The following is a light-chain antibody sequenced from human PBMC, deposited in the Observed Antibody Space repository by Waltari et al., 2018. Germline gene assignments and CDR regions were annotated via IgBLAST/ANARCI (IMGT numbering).Light chain of an antibody. CDR1: QHISTY. Sequence: DFQMTQSPSSLSASVGARVTIPFRASQHISTYLNWYLQKPGKGPKLLIYAASTLQSGVPSRVSGSGSGKDVNFTISSLQPEDFATYDCQQSYDTPRTFGQGTKVEVK. J-gene: IGKJ1*01. CDR2: AAS. V-gene: IGKV1-39*01. CDR3: QQSYDTPRT.